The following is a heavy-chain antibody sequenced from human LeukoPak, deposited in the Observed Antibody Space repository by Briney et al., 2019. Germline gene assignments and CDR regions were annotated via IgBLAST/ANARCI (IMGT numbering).Heavy chain of an antibody. J-gene: IGHJ4*02. V-gene: IGHV3-21*01. D-gene: IGHD3-22*01. Sequence: GSLTLSCAASAFTISDYSINWVPQAPGKGLEWVLSINHTITSIYYTDAVNGRFTTSRDNAKSSLYLQMNSLRAEDTARYYCVRLRRNSERSGYYYFYNYWGQGIQVTVSS. CDR1: AFTISDYS. CDR2: INHTITSI. CDR3: VRLRRNSERSGYYYFYNY.